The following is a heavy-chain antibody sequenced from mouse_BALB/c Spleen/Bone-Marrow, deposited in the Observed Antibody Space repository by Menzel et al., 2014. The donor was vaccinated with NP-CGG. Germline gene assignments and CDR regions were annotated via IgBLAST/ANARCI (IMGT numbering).Heavy chain of an antibody. CDR3: ARKEGYDGYPDY. D-gene: IGHD2-3*01. CDR2: ILPGSGST. CDR1: GYTFSSYW. Sequence: VQGVESGAELMKPGASVKISCKATGYTFSSYWIEWVKQRPGHGLEWIGEILPGSGSTNYNEKFKGKATFTADTSSNTAYMQLSSPTSEDSAVYYCARKEGYDGYPDYWGQGTTLTVSS. J-gene: IGHJ2*01. V-gene: IGHV1-9*01.